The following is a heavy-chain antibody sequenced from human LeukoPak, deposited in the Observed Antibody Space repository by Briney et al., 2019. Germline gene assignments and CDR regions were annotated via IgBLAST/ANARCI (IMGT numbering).Heavy chain of an antibody. Sequence: GGSLRLSCAASGFTFSSYGMHWVRQAPGKGLEWVAVIWYDGSNKYYADSVKGRFTISRDNSKNTLFLQMNRLRAEDTAVYYCARDLWIRGLVTDEGIYWGQGTLVTVSS. CDR2: IWYDGSNK. J-gene: IGHJ4*02. CDR3: ARDLWIRGLVTDEGIY. D-gene: IGHD3-10*01. V-gene: IGHV3-33*01. CDR1: GFTFSSYG.